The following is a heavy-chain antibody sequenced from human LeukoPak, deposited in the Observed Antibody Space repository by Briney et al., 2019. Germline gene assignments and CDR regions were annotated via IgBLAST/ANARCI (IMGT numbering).Heavy chain of an antibody. CDR1: GGTLSRYA. CDR2: IIPIFGTA. CDR3: ATNRQIMILGVVIMPAFDI. V-gene: IGHV1-69*06. J-gene: IGHJ3*02. D-gene: IGHD3-3*01. Sequence: SVKVSCKASGGTLSRYAISWVRQAPGQGPEWMGGIIPIFGTANYAQKFQGRVTMTEDTSTDTAYMELSSLRSEDTAVYYCATNRQIMILGVVIMPAFDIWGQGTMVTVSS.